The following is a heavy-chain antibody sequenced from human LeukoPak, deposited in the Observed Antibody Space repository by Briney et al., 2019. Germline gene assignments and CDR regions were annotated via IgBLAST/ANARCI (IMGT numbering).Heavy chain of an antibody. CDR2: IRYDGSNK. Sequence: GGSLRLSCAAPGFTFSSYGMHWVRQAPGKGLEWVAFIRYDGSNKYYADSVKGRFTISRDSFKNTLYLQMNSLRPEDMAVYYCAKEGDYYGSGSYRDGFDIWGQGTRATVSS. CDR1: GFTFSSYG. D-gene: IGHD3-10*01. J-gene: IGHJ3*02. CDR3: AKEGDYYGSGSYRDGFDI. V-gene: IGHV3-30*02.